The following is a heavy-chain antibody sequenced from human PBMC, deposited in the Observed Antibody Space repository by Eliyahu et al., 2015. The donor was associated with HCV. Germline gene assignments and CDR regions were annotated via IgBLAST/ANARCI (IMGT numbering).Heavy chain of an antibody. J-gene: IGHJ4*02. Sequence: QLQLQESGPGLVKPSETLSLTCTVSGGSISSSSYYWGWIRQPPGKGLGWIGSIYYSGSTYYNPSLKSRVTISVDTSKNQFSLKLSSVTAADTAVYYCSRVGATRSAFDYWGQGTLVTVSS. V-gene: IGHV4-39*01. CDR2: IYYSGST. D-gene: IGHD1-26*01. CDR1: GGSISSSSYY. CDR3: SRVGATRSAFDY.